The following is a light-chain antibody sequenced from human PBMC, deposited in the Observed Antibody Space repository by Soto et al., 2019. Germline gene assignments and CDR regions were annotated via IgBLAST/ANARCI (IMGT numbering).Light chain of an antibody. Sequence: QSALAQPASVSGSPGQSITISCTGTSSDVGSYNLVSWYQQHPGKAPKLMIYEVSKRPSGVSNRFSGSKSGNTASLTISGLQAEDEADYYCCSYAGSSTPTVFGNGTKVTVL. CDR3: CSYAGSSTPTV. CDR1: SSDVGSYNL. V-gene: IGLV2-23*02. CDR2: EVS. J-gene: IGLJ1*01.